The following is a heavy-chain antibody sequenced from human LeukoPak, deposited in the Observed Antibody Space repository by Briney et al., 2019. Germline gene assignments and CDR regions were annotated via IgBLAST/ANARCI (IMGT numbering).Heavy chain of an antibody. CDR3: ARDPGGIAAAGFDY. CDR1: GYTFTSYG. D-gene: IGHD6-13*01. V-gene: IGHV1-18*01. Sequence: ASVTVSCKAFGYTFTSYGISWVRQAPGQGLEWMGWISAYNGNTNYAQKLQGRVTMTTDTSTSTAYMELRSLRSDDTAVYYCARDPGGIAAAGFDYWGQGTLVTVSS. CDR2: ISAYNGNT. J-gene: IGHJ4*02.